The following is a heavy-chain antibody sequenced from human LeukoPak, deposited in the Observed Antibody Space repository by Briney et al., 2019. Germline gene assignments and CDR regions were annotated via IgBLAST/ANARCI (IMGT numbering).Heavy chain of an antibody. CDR2: IYSDGRT. D-gene: IGHD6-13*01. J-gene: IGHJ4*02. CDR3: ALAGYRSSGLGV. CDR1: GXTVSSNY. Sequence: GGSLRLSCSGSGXTVSSNYRTWVRQAPGKGLEWVSVIYSDGRTYYGDSVKGRFTISRDNSKNMVYLQMNSLRAEDTALYYCALAGYRSSGLGVWGQGTLVTVSS. V-gene: IGHV3-53*01.